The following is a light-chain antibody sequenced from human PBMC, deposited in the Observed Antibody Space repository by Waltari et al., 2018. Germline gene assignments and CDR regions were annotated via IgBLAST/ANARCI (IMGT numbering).Light chain of an antibody. V-gene: IGKV4-1*01. J-gene: IGKJ2*01. Sequence: SLAVSLGERATINCKSSQSVLYSSNNKNYLAWYQQKPGQPPKLLIYWASTRESGVPDRFSGSGSGTDFTLTISSLQAEDVAVYYCQQYYSTPRTFGQGTKLEIK. CDR1: QSVLYSSNNKNY. CDR2: WAS. CDR3: QQYYSTPRT.